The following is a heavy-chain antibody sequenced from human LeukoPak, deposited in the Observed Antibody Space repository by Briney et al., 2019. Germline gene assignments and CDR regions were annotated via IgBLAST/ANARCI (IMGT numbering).Heavy chain of an antibody. CDR3: ARVPAATDAFGI. D-gene: IGHD2-2*01. J-gene: IGHJ3*02. CDR2: INPNSGGT. Sequence: ASVKVSCKASGYTFTGYYMHWVRQAPGQGLEWMGWINPNSGGTNYAQKFQGRVTMTRDTSISTAYMELSRLRSDDTAVYYCARVPAATDAFGIWGQGTMVTVSS. V-gene: IGHV1-2*02. CDR1: GYTFTGYY.